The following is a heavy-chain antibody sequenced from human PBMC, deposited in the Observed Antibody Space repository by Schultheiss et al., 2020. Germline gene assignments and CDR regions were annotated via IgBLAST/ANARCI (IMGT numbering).Heavy chain of an antibody. D-gene: IGHD1-26*01. V-gene: IGHV3-33*01. CDR1: GFTFSSYG. Sequence: SLRLSCAASGFTFSSYGMHWVRQAPGKGLEWVAVIWYDGSNKYYADSVKGRFTISRDNSTNTLYLQMNSLRAEDTAVYYCARVMGGELNPGIDYWGQGTLVTVSS. CDR3: ARVMGGELNPGIDY. J-gene: IGHJ4*02. CDR2: IWYDGSNK.